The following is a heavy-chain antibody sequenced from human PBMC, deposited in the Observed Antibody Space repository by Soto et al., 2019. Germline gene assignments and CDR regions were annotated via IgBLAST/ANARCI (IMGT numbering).Heavy chain of an antibody. CDR2: ISYDGSNK. CDR1: EFTFSSYA. J-gene: IGHJ4*02. V-gene: IGHV3-30-3*01. CDR3: ARYEEMATTLGY. D-gene: IGHD1-1*01. Sequence: GGSLRLSCAASEFTFSSYAMHWVRQAPGKGLEWVAVISYDGSNKYYADSVKGRFTISRDNSKNTLYLQMNSLRAEDTAVYYCARYEEMATTLGYWGQGTLVTVSS.